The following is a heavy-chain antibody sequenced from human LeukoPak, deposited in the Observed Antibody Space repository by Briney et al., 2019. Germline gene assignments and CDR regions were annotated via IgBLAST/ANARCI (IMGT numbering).Heavy chain of an antibody. CDR2: ISGSGANT. V-gene: IGHV3-23*01. CDR3: AKRPSAYCTDGGCYFDY. CDR1: GFSFSNYA. J-gene: IGHJ4*02. D-gene: IGHD2-8*01. Sequence: GGSLRLSCAASGFSFSNYAMIWVRQAPGKELEGASAISGSGANTYYADSVKGRFTISRDNTKDTLYLQMNTLRAEDTAVYYCAKRPSAYCTDGGCYFDYWGQGTLVTVSS.